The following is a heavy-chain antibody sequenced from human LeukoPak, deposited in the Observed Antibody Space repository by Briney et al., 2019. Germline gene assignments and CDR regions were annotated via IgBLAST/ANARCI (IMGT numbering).Heavy chain of an antibody. CDR2: IKKDGSEK. D-gene: IGHD3-22*01. J-gene: IGHJ3*02. V-gene: IGHV3-7*02. CDR1: GFTFGNYW. Sequence: GGSLRLSCEGSGFTFGNYWMSWVRQAPGKELQWVANIKKDGSEKYYVDSVKGRFTISRDNAKNTLYLQTNSLRAEDTAVYYCASGYYDSSNAFHIWGQGTMVTVSS. CDR3: ASGYYDSSNAFHI.